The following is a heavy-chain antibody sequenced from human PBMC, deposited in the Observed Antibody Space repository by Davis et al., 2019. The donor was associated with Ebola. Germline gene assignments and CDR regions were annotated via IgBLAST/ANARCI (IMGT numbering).Heavy chain of an antibody. CDR1: GYTFTSYA. Sequence: SVTVSCKASGYTFTSYAMHWVRQVPGQGLEWMGGIIPMFPTTNYAQKFQGRVTITADESTSTAYMELSSLTSEDTAIYYCARVGVVLRFEGYFDLWGQGTLVTVSS. CDR3: ARVGVVLRFEGYFDL. CDR2: IIPMFPTT. D-gene: IGHD3-3*01. J-gene: IGHJ4*02. V-gene: IGHV1-69*13.